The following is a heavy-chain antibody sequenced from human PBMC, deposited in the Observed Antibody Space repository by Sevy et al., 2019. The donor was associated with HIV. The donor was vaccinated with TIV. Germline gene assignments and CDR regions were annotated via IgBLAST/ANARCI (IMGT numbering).Heavy chain of an antibody. CDR2: TYYRSKWYN. CDR3: ARKDDSVGSFDI. Sequence: SQTLLTCAISGDSVSSNSAVWNWIRQSPSRGLEWLGRTYYRSKWYNDYTVSVKSRITINPDTSKNQFSLQLNSVTPEDTAMYYCARKDDSVGSFDIWGQGTMVTVSS. D-gene: IGHD3-16*01. V-gene: IGHV6-1*01. CDR1: GDSVSSNSAV. J-gene: IGHJ3*02.